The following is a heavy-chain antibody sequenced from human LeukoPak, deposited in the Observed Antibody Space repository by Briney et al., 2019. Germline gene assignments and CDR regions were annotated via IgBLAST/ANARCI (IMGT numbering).Heavy chain of an antibody. Sequence: PGGSLRLSCVASGFTFTTYAMIWVRQPPGKGLEWVSAVSDGGGNTYYADSVKGRFTISRDNSKNTVYLQMNSLRAEDTAVYYCAKVGRSGVGVDFTFDYWGQGTLVTVSS. CDR1: GFTFTTYA. V-gene: IGHV3-23*01. J-gene: IGHJ4*02. CDR3: AKVGRSGVGVDFTFDY. CDR2: VSDGGGNT. D-gene: IGHD6-19*01.